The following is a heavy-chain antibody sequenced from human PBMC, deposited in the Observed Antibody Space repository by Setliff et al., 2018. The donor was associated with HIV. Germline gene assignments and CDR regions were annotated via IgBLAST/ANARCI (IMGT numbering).Heavy chain of an antibody. Sequence: AASVKVSCKASGSTLTNYHMHWVRQAPGQGLEWMGVINPSGGITTYAQKFQGRVTVTKDTSTSTVYMELRSIRSEDTAVYFCASAPLTTVTTGPRYYLDYWGQGTLVTVSS. CDR3: ASAPLTTVTTGPRYYLDY. V-gene: IGHV1-46*01. CDR2: INPSGGIT. J-gene: IGHJ4*02. D-gene: IGHD4-17*01. CDR1: GSTLTNYH.